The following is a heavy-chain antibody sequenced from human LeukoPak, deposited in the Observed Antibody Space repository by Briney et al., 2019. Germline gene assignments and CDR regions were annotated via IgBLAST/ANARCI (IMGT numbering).Heavy chain of an antibody. J-gene: IGHJ4*02. CDR3: TKGRGI. CDR1: GGSISSSSYY. Sequence: ETLSLTCTVSGGSISSSSYYWGWIRQPPGKGLEWIGSIYHSGSTYYNPSLKSRVTIAVETSKNQFSLKLTSVTAADTAVYYCTKGRGIWGQGTLVTVSS. D-gene: IGHD3-10*01. CDR2: IYHSGST. V-gene: IGHV4-39*07.